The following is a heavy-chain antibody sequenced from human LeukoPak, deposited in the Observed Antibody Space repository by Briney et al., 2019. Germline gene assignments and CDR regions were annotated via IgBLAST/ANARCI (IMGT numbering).Heavy chain of an antibody. Sequence: GASVKVSCKASGGTFSSYAISWVRQAPGQGLEWMGWINPNSGGTNYAQKLQGRVTMTTDTSTSTAYMELRSLRSDDTAVYYCARTPRIITMIVVVISPFDYWGQGTLVTVSS. J-gene: IGHJ4*02. V-gene: IGHV1-18*01. CDR2: INPNSGGT. D-gene: IGHD3-22*01. CDR1: GGTFSSYA. CDR3: ARTPRIITMIVVVISPFDY.